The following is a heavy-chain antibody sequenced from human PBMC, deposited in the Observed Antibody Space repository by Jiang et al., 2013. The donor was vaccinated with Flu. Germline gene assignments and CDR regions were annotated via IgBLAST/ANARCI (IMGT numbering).Heavy chain of an antibody. Sequence: EWMGWMNPNSGNTGYAQKFQGRVTMTRNTSISTAYMELSSLRSEDTAVYYCAGALAYWFDPWGQGTLVTVSS. V-gene: IGHV1-8*01. CDR3: AGALAYWFDP. J-gene: IGHJ5*02. CDR2: MNPNSGNT.